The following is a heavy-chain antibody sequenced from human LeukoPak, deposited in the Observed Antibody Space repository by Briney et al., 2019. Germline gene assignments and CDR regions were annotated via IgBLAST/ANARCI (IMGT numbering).Heavy chain of an antibody. CDR3: ARAKNWNYEGDFDY. CDR1: GFTFSSYW. Sequence: GGSLRLSCAASGFTFSSYWMSWVRQAPGKGLEWVANIKQDGSEKYYVDSVKGRFTISRDNAKNSLYLQMNSLRGEDTAVYYCARAKNWNYEGDFDYWGQGTLVTVSS. CDR2: IKQDGSEK. D-gene: IGHD1-7*01. J-gene: IGHJ4*02. V-gene: IGHV3-7*01.